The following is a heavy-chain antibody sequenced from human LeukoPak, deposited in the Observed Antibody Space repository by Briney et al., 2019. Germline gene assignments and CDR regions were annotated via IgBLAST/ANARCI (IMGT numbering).Heavy chain of an antibody. V-gene: IGHV4-4*07. D-gene: IGHD3-22*01. CDR1: GDSISSYY. J-gene: IGHJ3*02. CDR2: IYSTGST. CDR3: ARPAAPAFGHYYDISGWALDI. Sequence: SETLSLTCTVSGDSISSYYWSWIRQPAGEGLEWIGHIYSTGSTNYNPSLKSRVTLSVDRSKNQFSLRLNSVTAADTAVYYCARPAAPAFGHYYDISGWALDIWGQGPMVTVSS.